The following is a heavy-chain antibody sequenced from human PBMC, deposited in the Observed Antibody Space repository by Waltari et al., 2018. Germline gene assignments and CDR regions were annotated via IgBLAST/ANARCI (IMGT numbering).Heavy chain of an antibody. D-gene: IGHD2-2*01. Sequence: WVRQAPGKRLEWVAVISYNARNIGYVDAVKGRFPTSRDNSKTTRYLLMNSLRAEDTAVYYCARDYWDRTSCQGLVVWGQGTTATSSS. J-gene: IGHJ6*02. V-gene: IGHV3-30*03. CDR2: ISYNARNI. CDR3: ARDYWDRTSCQGLVV.